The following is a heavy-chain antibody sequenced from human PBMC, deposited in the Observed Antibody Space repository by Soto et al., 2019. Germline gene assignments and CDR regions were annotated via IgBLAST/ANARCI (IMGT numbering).Heavy chain of an antibody. Sequence: ASVKVSCKASGYTFTGYYMHWARQAPGQGLEWMGWINPNSGGTNYAQKFQGWVTMTRDTSISTAYMELSSLRSEDTAVYYCARINPGRSNAFDIWGQGTMVTVSS. J-gene: IGHJ3*02. CDR3: ARINPGRSNAFDI. D-gene: IGHD3-3*01. V-gene: IGHV1-2*04. CDR1: GYTFTGYY. CDR2: INPNSGGT.